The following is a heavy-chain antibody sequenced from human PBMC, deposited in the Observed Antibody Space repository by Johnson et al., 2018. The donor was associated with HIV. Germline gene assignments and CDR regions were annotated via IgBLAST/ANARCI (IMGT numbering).Heavy chain of an antibody. J-gene: IGHJ3*01. Sequence: QVQLVESGGGVVQPGKSLTLSCVGSGLSFSNFGMHWVRQAPGKGLEWVAFIRYDGSNKYYADSVKGRFTISRDNSKNTLYLQMNSLRVEDTAVYYCARSSPFSSSPFDGFDVWGQGTMVTVSS. D-gene: IGHD6-6*01. CDR3: ARSSPFSSSPFDGFDV. CDR1: GLSFSNFG. CDR2: IRYDGSNK. V-gene: IGHV3-33*08.